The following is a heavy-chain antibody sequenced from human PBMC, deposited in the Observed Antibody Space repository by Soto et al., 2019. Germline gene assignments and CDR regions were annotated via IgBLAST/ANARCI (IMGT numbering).Heavy chain of an antibody. CDR3: ARDRRYYGSGSYTYFDY. D-gene: IGHD3-10*01. Sequence: QVQLQESGPGLVKPSETLSLTCTVSGGSVSSGSYYWSWIRQPPGKGLEWIGYIYYSGSTNYNPSLTSRVTISVDTSKNQFSLKLSSVTAADTAVYYCARDRRYYGSGSYTYFDYWGQGTLVTVSS. CDR2: IYYSGST. CDR1: GGSVSSGSYY. V-gene: IGHV4-61*01. J-gene: IGHJ4*02.